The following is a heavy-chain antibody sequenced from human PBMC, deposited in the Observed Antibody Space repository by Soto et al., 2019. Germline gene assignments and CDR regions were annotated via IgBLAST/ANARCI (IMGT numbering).Heavy chain of an antibody. CDR3: ARERTPDALDI. D-gene: IGHD2-15*01. CDR2: ISSSGSTM. J-gene: IGHJ3*02. CDR1: GFTFSNYE. Sequence: GGSLRLSCPASGFTFSNYEMNWVRQAPGKGLEWVSYISSSGSTMYYAESVKGRFTISTDNAKNSLYLQMSSLRAEDTAVYCCARERTPDALDIWAQGTMVTVSS. V-gene: IGHV3-48*03.